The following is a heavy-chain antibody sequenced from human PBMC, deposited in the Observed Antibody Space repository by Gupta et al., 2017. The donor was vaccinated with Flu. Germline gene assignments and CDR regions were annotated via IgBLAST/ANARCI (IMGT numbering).Heavy chain of an antibody. V-gene: IGHV3-23*01. D-gene: IGHD6-25*01. J-gene: IGHJ4*02. CDR1: SSVA. CDR3: VKDGSAAGGYYFDY. Sequence: SSVARSRFRKAPGKGLEWASGISGSGVITYYSVSVNGRFTISRDNSKNTLYLQMNSLRAEDTAVYYCVKDGSAAGGYYFDYWGQGTLVTVSS. CDR2: ISGSGVIT.